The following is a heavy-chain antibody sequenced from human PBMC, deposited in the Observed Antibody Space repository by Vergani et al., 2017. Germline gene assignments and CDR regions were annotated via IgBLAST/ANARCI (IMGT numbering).Heavy chain of an antibody. CDR1: GFTFSSYA. V-gene: IGHV3-30-3*01. CDR2: ISYDGSNK. Sequence: QVQLVESGGGVVQPGRSLRLSCAASGFTFSSYAMHWVRQAPGKGLEWVAVISYDGSNKYYADSVKGRFTISRDNSKNTRYLQMNSLRAEDTAVYYCARTFGHDAFDIWGQGTMVTVSS. CDR3: ARTFGHDAFDI. D-gene: IGHD3-16*01. J-gene: IGHJ3*02.